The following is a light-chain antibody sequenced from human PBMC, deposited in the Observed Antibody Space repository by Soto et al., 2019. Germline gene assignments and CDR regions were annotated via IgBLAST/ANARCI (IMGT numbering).Light chain of an antibody. Sequence: EIVLTQSPGTLSLSPGDRATLSCRASQSVSSNYLAWYQQKPGQAPRLLIDGASSRATGIPDRFSGSGSGTDFTLTISGLEPEDLAVYYCQRYGTSLPLSFGGGTKVEIK. CDR3: QRYGTSLPLS. V-gene: IGKV3-20*01. CDR2: GAS. J-gene: IGKJ4*01. CDR1: QSVSSNY.